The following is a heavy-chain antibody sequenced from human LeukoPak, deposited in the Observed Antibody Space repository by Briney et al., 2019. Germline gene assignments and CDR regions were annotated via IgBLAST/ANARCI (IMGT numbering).Heavy chain of an antibody. CDR2: INHSGST. D-gene: IGHD6-6*01. CDR1: GGSFSNYY. J-gene: IGHJ4*02. CDR3: ARVSSSSRKIDY. V-gene: IGHV4-34*01. Sequence: SETLSLTCAVYGGSFSNYYWSWIRQPPGKGLEWIGEINHSGSTNYNPSLKSRVTISVDTSKNQFSLKLSSVTAADTAVYYCARVSSSSRKIDYWGQGTLVTVSS.